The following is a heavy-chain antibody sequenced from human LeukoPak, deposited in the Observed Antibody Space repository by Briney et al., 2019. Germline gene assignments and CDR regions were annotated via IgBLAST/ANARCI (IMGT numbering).Heavy chain of an antibody. CDR1: GYSFTNYW. D-gene: IGHD2-2*01. V-gene: IGHV5-51*01. Sequence: GESLKISCKGSGYSFTNYWIGWVRQMPGKGLEWMGIIYPGDSDTRYSPSFQGQVTISADKSISTAYLQWSSLKASDTAMYYCARSGGEIKDIVVVPAAMGGAFDIWGQGTMVTVSS. CDR2: IYPGDSDT. CDR3: ARSGGEIKDIVVVPAAMGGAFDI. J-gene: IGHJ3*02.